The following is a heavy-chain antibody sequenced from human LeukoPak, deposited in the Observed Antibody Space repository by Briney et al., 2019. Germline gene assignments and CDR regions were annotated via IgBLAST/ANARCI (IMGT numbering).Heavy chain of an antibody. Sequence: SETLSLTCTVSGDSISSYCWSWIRQPPGQGLEWVGYIYYSGSTNYNPSLKSRVTISVDTSKNQFSLKLSSVTAADTAVYYCARLIPGYFDLWGRGTLVTVSS. V-gene: IGHV4-59*08. CDR2: IYYSGST. CDR3: ARLIPGYFDL. CDR1: GDSISSYC. D-gene: IGHD3-16*02. J-gene: IGHJ2*01.